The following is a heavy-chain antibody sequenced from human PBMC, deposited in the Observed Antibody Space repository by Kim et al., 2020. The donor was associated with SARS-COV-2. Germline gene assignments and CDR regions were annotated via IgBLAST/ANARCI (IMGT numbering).Heavy chain of an antibody. Sequence: GNGNAIYYQNFKGRVTFTTDTSASTGYMELSSLRSEDSAVYYCLGGYYFDYWGQGTLVTVSS. V-gene: IGHV1-3*01. CDR2: GNGNA. CDR3: LGGYYFDY. J-gene: IGHJ4*02. D-gene: IGHD2-15*01.